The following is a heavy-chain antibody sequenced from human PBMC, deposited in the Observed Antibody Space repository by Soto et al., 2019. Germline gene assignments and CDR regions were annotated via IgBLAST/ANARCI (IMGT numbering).Heavy chain of an antibody. CDR3: TRLISAAQDY. CDR1: GFVFKDSS. V-gene: IGHV3-73*01. D-gene: IGHD3-22*01. Sequence: EALLVESGGGLVQPGGSLKLSCAASGFVFKDSSIHWVRQASGKGLEWVGRIRDRAYNYATSYAASVKGRFTISRDDSSNTAFLQMNSLKTEDTAIYYCTRLISAAQDYWGQGTRVTVSS. CDR2: IRDRAYNYAT. J-gene: IGHJ4*02.